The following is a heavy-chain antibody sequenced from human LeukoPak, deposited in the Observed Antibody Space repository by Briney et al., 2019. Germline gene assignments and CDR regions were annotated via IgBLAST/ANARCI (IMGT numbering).Heavy chain of an antibody. J-gene: IGHJ4*02. CDR3: ARAMRIAAAGTFYFDY. V-gene: IGHV6-1*01. Sequence: SQTLSLTCVISGDSVSSNSAVWNWIRQSPSRGLEWLGRTYYRSKWYNDYAVSVKSRITINPDTSKKQFSLQLNSVTPEDTAVYYCARAMRIAAAGTFYFDYWGQGTLVTVSS. CDR2: TYYRSKWYN. D-gene: IGHD6-13*01. CDR1: GDSVSSNSAV.